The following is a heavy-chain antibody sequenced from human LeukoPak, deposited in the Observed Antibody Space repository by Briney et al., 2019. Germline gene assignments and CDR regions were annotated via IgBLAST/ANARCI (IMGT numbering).Heavy chain of an antibody. D-gene: IGHD5-18*01. Sequence: TGGSLRLSCTASGFALSSFGMHWVRQAPGKGLEWVAVISDDGSNTYHADSVKGRFTISRDNSKNTLYLQLNSLRTEDTAVYYCAKDADTATIIYWYFDLWGRGTLVTVSS. CDR2: ISDDGSNT. CDR1: GFALSSFG. V-gene: IGHV3-30*18. J-gene: IGHJ2*01. CDR3: AKDADTATIIYWYFDL.